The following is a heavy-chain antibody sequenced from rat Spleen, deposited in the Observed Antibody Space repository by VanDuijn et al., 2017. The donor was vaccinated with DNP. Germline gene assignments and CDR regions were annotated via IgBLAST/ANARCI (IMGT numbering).Heavy chain of an antibody. CDR1: GFTFNNYF. D-gene: IGHD5-1*01. V-gene: IGHV5S11*01. CDR2: ISIGGGGT. J-gene: IGHJ1*01. Sequence: EVQLVESGGGLVQPGRSLTLSCEVSGFTFNNYFMAWVRQAPKKGLEWVATISIGGGGTYYPDSVKGRFTISRDNAKSSLYLQMNSLRSEETATYHCARHGGTGSSWYFDLWGPGAMVTVSS. CDR3: ARHGGTGSSWYFDL.